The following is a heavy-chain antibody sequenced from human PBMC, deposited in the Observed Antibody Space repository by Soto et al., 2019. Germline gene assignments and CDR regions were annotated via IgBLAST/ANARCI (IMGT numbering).Heavy chain of an antibody. D-gene: IGHD2-2*01. CDR2: IDPSDSYT. J-gene: IGHJ6*02. CDR3: ARRRFDCSSTSCQYYYYYYGMDV. V-gene: IGHV5-10-1*01. Sequence: GESLKISCKGSGYSFTSYWISWVRQMPGKGLEWMGRIDPSDSYTNYSPSFQGHVTISADKSISTAYLQWSSLEASDTAMYYCARRRFDCSSTSCQYYYYYYGMDVWGQGTTVTVSS. CDR1: GYSFTSYW.